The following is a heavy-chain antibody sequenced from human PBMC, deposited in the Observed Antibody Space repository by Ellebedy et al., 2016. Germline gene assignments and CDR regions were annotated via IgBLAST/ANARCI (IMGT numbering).Heavy chain of an antibody. CDR3: ASSGTTVTDYYYYGMDV. V-gene: IGHV3-48*01. CDR2: ISSSSSTI. J-gene: IGHJ6*02. D-gene: IGHD4-11*01. CDR1: GFTFSSYS. Sequence: GGSLRLSCAASGFTFSSYSMNWVRQAPGKGLEWVSYISSSSSTIYYADSVKGRFTISRDNAKNSLYLQMNSLRAEDTAVYYCASSGTTVTDYYYYGMDVWGQGTAVTVSS.